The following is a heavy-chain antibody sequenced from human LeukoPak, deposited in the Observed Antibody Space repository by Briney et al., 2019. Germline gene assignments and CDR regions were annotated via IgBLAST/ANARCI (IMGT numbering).Heavy chain of an antibody. D-gene: IGHD1-26*01. Sequence: GVRRTPGKGLEWMGWISAYNGNTNYAQKLQGRVTMTTDTSTSTAYMELRSLRSDDTAVYYCARGSGRHYYYYGMDVWGQGTTVTVSS. CDR3: ARGSGRHYYYYGMDV. CDR2: ISAYNGNT. J-gene: IGHJ6*02. V-gene: IGHV1-18*01.